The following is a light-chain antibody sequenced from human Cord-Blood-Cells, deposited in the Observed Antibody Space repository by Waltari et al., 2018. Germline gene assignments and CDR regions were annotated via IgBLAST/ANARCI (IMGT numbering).Light chain of an antibody. J-gene: IGKJ3*01. CDR1: QSVSSSY. Sequence: EIVLTQSPVPLSLSPGERATISCRASQSVSSSYLAWYQQKPGQAPRLLIYGASSRATGIPDRFSGSGSGTDFTLTISRLEPEDFAVYYCQQYGSSPFTFGPGTKVDIK. V-gene: IGKV3-20*01. CDR3: QQYGSSPFT. CDR2: GAS.